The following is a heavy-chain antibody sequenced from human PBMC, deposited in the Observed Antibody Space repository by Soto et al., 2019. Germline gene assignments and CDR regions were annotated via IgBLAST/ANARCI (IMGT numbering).Heavy chain of an antibody. CDR2: IYHSGST. CDR1: GYSISSGYY. CDR3: AREDIVVVVAATPGFFGMDV. D-gene: IGHD2-15*01. Sequence: WETLSLTCAVSGYSISSGYYWGWIRQPPGKGLEWIGSIYHSGSTYYNPSLKSRVTISVDTSKNQFSLKLSSVTAADTAVYYCAREDIVVVVAATPGFFGMDVWGQGTTVTVSS. J-gene: IGHJ6*02. V-gene: IGHV4-38-2*02.